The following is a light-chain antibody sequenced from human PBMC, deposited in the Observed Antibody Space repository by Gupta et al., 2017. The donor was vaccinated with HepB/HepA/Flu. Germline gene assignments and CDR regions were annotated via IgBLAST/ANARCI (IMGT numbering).Light chain of an antibody. CDR2: ENN. Sequence: QSVLTQPPSVSAAPGQKVTISCSGSSSNIGNNYVSWYQQLPGTAPKLLIYENNKRPAGIPDRFSGSKSGTAATLGITGLQKGDEADYYGGTWDSSLRGVFGTGTKVTVL. J-gene: IGLJ1*01. CDR1: SSNIGNNY. V-gene: IGLV1-51*02. CDR3: GTWDSSLRGV.